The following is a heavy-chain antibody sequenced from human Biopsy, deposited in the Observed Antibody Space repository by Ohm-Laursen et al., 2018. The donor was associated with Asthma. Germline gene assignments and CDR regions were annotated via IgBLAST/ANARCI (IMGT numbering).Heavy chain of an antibody. CDR2: IYYSGTT. J-gene: IGHJ5*02. Sequence: SQTLSLTCPVSGGSIGRGGYYWSWMRHFPGKGLEWIGYIYYSGTTYYNPSLKSRLTISVDMSKNQFILHLTSVTAADTAVYYCARTTYGDDGFDPWGQGTLVTVSS. D-gene: IGHD4-17*01. CDR3: ARTTYGDDGFDP. CDR1: GGSIGRGGYY. V-gene: IGHV4-31*03.